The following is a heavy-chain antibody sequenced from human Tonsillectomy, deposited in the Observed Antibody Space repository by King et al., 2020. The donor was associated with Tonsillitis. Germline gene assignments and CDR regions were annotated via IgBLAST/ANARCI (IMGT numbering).Heavy chain of an antibody. J-gene: IGHJ3*02. Sequence: VQLVESGGGVVQPGGSLRLSCAASGFSFDDYAMHWVRQAPGKGLEWVSLINGDGRNTFYAESVRGRFTISRDNSKNSLSLAMNSLRTEDTAFYYCAKDQLPHGRGGYPIGNAFDIWGQGTMVTVSS. D-gene: IGHD5-24*01. CDR1: GFSFDDYA. CDR3: AKDQLPHGRGGYPIGNAFDI. CDR2: INGDGRNT. V-gene: IGHV3-43*02.